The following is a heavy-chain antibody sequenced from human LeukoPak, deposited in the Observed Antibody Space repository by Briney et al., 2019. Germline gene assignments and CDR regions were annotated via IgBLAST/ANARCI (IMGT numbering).Heavy chain of an antibody. D-gene: IGHD1-14*01. Sequence: PGGSLRLACAVSGFSLSGTWMSWVRQAPGMGLEWVGRIKSKIDGGTTDYAPPVKGRFTISRDDSKNTVYLQMNSLKAEDTGMYYCTTDHEWPLYKDKDLPDFDYWGQGTLVTVSS. V-gene: IGHV3-15*01. CDR2: IKSKIDGGTT. CDR3: TTDHEWPLYKDKDLPDFDY. J-gene: IGHJ4*02. CDR1: GFSLSGTW.